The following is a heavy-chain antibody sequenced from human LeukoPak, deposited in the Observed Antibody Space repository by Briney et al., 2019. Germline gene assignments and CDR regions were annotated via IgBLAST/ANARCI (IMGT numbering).Heavy chain of an antibody. D-gene: IGHD3-10*01. CDR1: GGSFSGYY. CDR3: ARAIRGVMIVYYYYGLDV. Sequence: SETLSLTCAVYGGSFSGYYWSWIRQPPGRGLEWIGEIKHGGSTNYNPSLKSRVTISVDTSKKQFSLKLSSVTAADTAVYYCARAIRGVMIVYYYYGLDVWGQGTTVTVSS. CDR2: IKHGGST. J-gene: IGHJ6*02. V-gene: IGHV4-34*01.